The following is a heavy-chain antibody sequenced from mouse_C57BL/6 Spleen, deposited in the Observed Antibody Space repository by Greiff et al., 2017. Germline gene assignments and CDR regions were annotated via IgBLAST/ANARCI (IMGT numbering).Heavy chain of an antibody. CDR3: ARAGDSAGYYAMDY. Sequence: VQLQQSGPELVKPGASVKISCKASGYSFTDYNMNWVKQSNGKSLEWIGVINPNYGTTSYNQKFKGKATLTVDKSSSTAYMQLNSLTSEDSAVYYCARAGDSAGYYAMDYWGKGTSVTVSS. J-gene: IGHJ4*01. CDR2: INPNYGTT. V-gene: IGHV1-39*01. D-gene: IGHD3-2*02. CDR1: GYSFTDYN.